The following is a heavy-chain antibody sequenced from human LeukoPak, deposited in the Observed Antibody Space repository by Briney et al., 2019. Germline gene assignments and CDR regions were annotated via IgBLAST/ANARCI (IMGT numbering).Heavy chain of an antibody. J-gene: IGHJ6*04. CDR3: ARDNYYYYGMDV. V-gene: IGHV1-3*01. CDR1: GYTFTSYA. Sequence: ASVKVSCKASGYTFTSYAMHWVRQAPGQRLEWMGWINAGNGNTKYSQKFQGRVTITRDTSASTAYMELSSLRPEDTAVYYCARDNYYYYGMDVWGKGTTVTVSS. CDR2: INAGNGNT.